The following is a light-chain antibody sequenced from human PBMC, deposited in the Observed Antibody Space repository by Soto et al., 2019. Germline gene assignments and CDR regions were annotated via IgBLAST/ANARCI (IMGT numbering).Light chain of an antibody. Sequence: EIVLTQSPATLSSFPGDRVTLSCRASQAVNTRLAWYQHRPGQAPRLLIYLASNRAAGVPARFSGSGSGTDFTLTISSLQPDDFAFYYCQQYSRYSFTFGPGTKVEI. CDR1: QAVNTR. J-gene: IGKJ3*01. CDR2: LAS. CDR3: QQYSRYSFT. V-gene: IGKV3D-11*01.